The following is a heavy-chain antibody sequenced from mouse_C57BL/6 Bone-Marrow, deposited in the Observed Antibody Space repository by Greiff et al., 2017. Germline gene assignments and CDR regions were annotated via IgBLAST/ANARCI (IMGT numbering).Heavy chain of an antibody. Sequence: VQLQQPGAELVMPGASVKLSCKASGYTFTSYWMHWVKQRPGQGLEWIGEIDPSDSYTNYNQKFKGKSTLTVDKSSSTAYMQLSSLTSEDSAVYYCARGGDYYGSSSYWYFDVWGTGTTVTVSS. V-gene: IGHV1-69*01. J-gene: IGHJ1*03. CDR3: ARGGDYYGSSSYWYFDV. CDR2: IDPSDSYT. CDR1: GYTFTSYW. D-gene: IGHD1-1*01.